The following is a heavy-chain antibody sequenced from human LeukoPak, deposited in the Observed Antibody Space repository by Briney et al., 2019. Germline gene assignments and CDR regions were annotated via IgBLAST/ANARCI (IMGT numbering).Heavy chain of an antibody. D-gene: IGHD1-26*01. V-gene: IGHV4-34*01. J-gene: IGHJ6*03. CDR3: ARDRTGGSYYPYGYYYYMDV. CDR1: GGSFSGYY. CDR2: INHSGST. Sequence: PSETLSLTCAVYGGSFSGYYWSWIRQPPGKGLEWIGEINHSGSTNYNPSLKSRVTMSVDTSKNQFSLKLSSVTAADTAVYYCARDRTGGSYYPYGYYYYMDVWGKGTTVTISS.